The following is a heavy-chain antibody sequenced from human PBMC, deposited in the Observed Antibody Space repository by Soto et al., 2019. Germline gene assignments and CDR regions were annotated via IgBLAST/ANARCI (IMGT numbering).Heavy chain of an antibody. CDR1: GFTFSSYA. J-gene: IGHJ6*02. D-gene: IGHD2-21*02. CDR2: ISGSGGST. CDR3: ACPAPGDDYYYGMDV. Sequence: GGSLRLSCAASGFTFSSYAMSWVRQAPGKGLEWVSAISGSGGSTYYADSVKGRFTISRDNSKNTLYLQMNSLRAEDKAGYYCACPAPGDDYYYGMDVWGQGTTVTVSS. V-gene: IGHV3-23*01.